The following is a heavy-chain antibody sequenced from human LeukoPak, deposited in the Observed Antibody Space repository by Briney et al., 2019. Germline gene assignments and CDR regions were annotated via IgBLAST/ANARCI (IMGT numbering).Heavy chain of an antibody. CDR3: ARRVVAGTTVDF. Sequence: PSETLSLTCTVSGGSTSSPNSYWGWIRQPPGKGLEWIGSIFYDGTTYYNPSLKSRVTISVDTSKSQFSLTLRSVTAADTAVYYCARRVVAGTTVDFWGQGNLVTVSS. J-gene: IGHJ4*02. V-gene: IGHV4-39*01. CDR2: IFYDGTT. CDR1: GGSTSSPNSY. D-gene: IGHD6-19*01.